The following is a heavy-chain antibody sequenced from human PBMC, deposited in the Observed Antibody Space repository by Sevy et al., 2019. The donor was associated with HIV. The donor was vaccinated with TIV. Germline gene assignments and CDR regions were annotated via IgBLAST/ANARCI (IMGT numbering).Heavy chain of an antibody. CDR2: MNQDGTER. J-gene: IGHJ4*02. CDR1: GFSFSTYW. Sequence: GGALRLSCAASGFSFSTYWMTWVRQAPGKGLEWVATMNQDGTERDYVDGVKGRFTISRDNTKTSLFLQMNSQSAEDTGVYYCVREGLGGFSYSLDCWGQGTLVTVSS. CDR3: VREGLGGFSYSLDC. V-gene: IGHV3-7*01. D-gene: IGHD3-16*01.